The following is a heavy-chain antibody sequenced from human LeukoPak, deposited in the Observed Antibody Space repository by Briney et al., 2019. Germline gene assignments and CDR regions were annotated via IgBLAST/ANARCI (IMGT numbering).Heavy chain of an antibody. V-gene: IGHV1-2*02. CDR2: INPNSGGT. CDR1: GYTFINYY. J-gene: IGHJ4*02. Sequence: ASVKVSCKASGYTFINYYMHWVRQAPGQGLEWMGWINPNSGGTNYAQKFQGRVTMTRDTSISTAYMELSRLRSDDTAVYYCARGTVRFWSGYSFDYWGQGTLVTVSS. D-gene: IGHD3-3*01. CDR3: ARGTVRFWSGYSFDY.